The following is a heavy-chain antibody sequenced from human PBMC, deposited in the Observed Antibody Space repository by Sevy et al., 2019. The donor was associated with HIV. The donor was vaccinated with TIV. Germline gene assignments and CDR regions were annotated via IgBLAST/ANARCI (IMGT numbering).Heavy chain of an antibody. CDR2: IYYSGST. J-gene: IGHJ6*03. CDR3: ARGDGYCSGGSCYSLDYYYYMDV. D-gene: IGHD2-15*01. Sequence: SETLSLTCTVSGGSISSGGYYWSWIRQHPGKGLEWIGYIYYSGSTYYNPSLKSRVTISVDTSKNQFSLKLSSVTAADTAVYYCARGDGYCSGGSCYSLDYYYYMDVWGKGTTVTVSS. V-gene: IGHV4-31*03. CDR1: GGSISSGGYY.